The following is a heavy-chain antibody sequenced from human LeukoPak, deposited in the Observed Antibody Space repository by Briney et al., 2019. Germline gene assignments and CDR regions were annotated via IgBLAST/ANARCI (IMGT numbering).Heavy chain of an antibody. CDR3: ARHLNGGYYPLDL. D-gene: IGHD4-17*01. Sequence: SETLSLTCNVSGGSISRYYWSWIRQPPGKGLEWIGYIYYSGSTKYNPSLKSRVTISVDTSNTQFSLQLSSVTAGDMAMYYCARHLNGGYYPLDLWGQGTVVCVSS. J-gene: IGHJ4*02. V-gene: IGHV4-59*08. CDR1: GGSISRYY. CDR2: IYYSGST.